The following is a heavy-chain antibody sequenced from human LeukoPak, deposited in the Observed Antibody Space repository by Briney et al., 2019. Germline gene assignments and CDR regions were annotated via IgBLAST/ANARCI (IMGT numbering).Heavy chain of an antibody. D-gene: IGHD2-2*01. Sequence: GGSLRLSCAASGFTFSSYSMNWVRQAPGKGLEWVSYISSSSSTIYYADSVKGRFTISRDNAKNSLYLQMNSLRDEDTAVYYCAREANRVPGTMYFDYWGQGTLVTVSS. CDR2: ISSSSSTI. V-gene: IGHV3-48*02. CDR1: GFTFSSYS. CDR3: AREANRVPGTMYFDY. J-gene: IGHJ4*02.